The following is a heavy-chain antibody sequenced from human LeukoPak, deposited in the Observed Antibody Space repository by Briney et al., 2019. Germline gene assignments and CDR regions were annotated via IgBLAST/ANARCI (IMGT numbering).Heavy chain of an antibody. Sequence: GGSLRLSCAASGFIISNKYMSWVRQAPGKGLEWVSSLYSDDRTYYADSVKGRFTISRDSSKNTVYLQMNSLGAEDTAMYFCAARDCSTTSCYAGLFDYWGQGILVTVSS. CDR2: LYSDDRT. D-gene: IGHD2-2*01. J-gene: IGHJ4*02. CDR1: GFIISNKY. V-gene: IGHV3-53*01. CDR3: AARDCSTTSCYAGLFDY.